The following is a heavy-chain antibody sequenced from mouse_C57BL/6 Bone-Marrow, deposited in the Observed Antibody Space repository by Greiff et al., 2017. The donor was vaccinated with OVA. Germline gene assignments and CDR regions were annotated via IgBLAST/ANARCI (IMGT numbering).Heavy chain of an antibody. V-gene: IGHV1-54*01. J-gene: IGHJ2*01. Sequence: QVQLQQSGAELVRPGTSVKVSCTASGYAFTNYLIEWVQQRPGQGLEWIGVINPGSGGTNYNEKFKGKATLTADKSSSTAYMQLSSLTSEDSAVYCCARELGPLFDYWGQGTTLTVSS. D-gene: IGHD4-1*01. CDR1: GYAFTNYL. CDR2: INPGSGGT. CDR3: ARELGPLFDY.